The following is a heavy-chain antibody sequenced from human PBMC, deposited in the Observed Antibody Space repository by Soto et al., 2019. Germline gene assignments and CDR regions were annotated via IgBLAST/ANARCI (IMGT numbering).Heavy chain of an antibody. CDR1: GGSFSGYY. CDR2: INHSGST. Sequence: PSETLSLTCAVYGGSFSGYYWSWIRQPPGKGLEWIGEINHSGSTNYNPSLKSRVTISVDTSKNQFSLKLSSVTAADTAVYYCARGYCSGGSCYPTQHGNSYYYMDVWGKGTTVTVSS. D-gene: IGHD2-15*01. CDR3: ARGYCSGGSCYPTQHGNSYYYMDV. V-gene: IGHV4-34*01. J-gene: IGHJ6*03.